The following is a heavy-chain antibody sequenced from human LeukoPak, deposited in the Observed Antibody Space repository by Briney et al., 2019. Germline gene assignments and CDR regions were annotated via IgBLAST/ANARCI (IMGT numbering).Heavy chain of an antibody. D-gene: IGHD3-3*01. J-gene: IGHJ4*02. CDR3: AKDRALYYDFWSGDFDY. Sequence: GGSLRLSCAASGFTFSCYAMSWVRQAPGKGLEWVSAISGSGGSTYYADSVKGRFTISRDNSKNTLYLQMNSLRAEDTAVYYCAKDRALYYDFWSGDFDYWGQGTLVTVSS. V-gene: IGHV3-23*01. CDR1: GFTFSCYA. CDR2: ISGSGGST.